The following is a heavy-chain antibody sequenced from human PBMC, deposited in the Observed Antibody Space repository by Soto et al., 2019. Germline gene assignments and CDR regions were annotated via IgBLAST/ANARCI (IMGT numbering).Heavy chain of an antibody. CDR2: ISAYNGNT. CDR1: GYTLTSHG. Sequence: APVKGSRQASGYTLTSHGISWVRQAPGQGLEWMGWISAYNGNTNYAQKLQGRVTMTTDTSTSTAYMELRSLRSDDTAVYYCARGTTVETGNYWGQGTLVTSPQ. V-gene: IGHV1-18*01. CDR3: ARGTTVETGNY. J-gene: IGHJ4*02. D-gene: IGHD4-17*01.